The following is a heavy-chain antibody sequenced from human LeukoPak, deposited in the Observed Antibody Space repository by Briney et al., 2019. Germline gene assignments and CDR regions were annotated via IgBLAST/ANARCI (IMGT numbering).Heavy chain of an antibody. CDR3: ARIKKASDPFDY. D-gene: IGHD2-2*01. CDR1: GYSFTSYW. J-gene: IGHJ4*02. V-gene: IGHV5-51*01. CDR2: IYPGDSDN. Sequence: GESLKISCKGSGYSFTSYWIGWGRQMPGKGVEGMGIIYPGDSDNRYSTSFQGQVTISADKSISTAYLQWSGLKASDSARYYCARIKKASDPFDYWGQGTLVTVSS.